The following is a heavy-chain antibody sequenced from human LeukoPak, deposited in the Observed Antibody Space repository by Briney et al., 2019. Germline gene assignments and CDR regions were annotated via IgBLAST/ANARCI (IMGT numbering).Heavy chain of an antibody. CDR1: GYTFTRYG. CDR3: ARDHSNWNYAPDF. V-gene: IGHV1-18*01. J-gene: IGHJ4*02. Sequence: ASVKVSCKASGYTFTRYGISWVRQAPGQGLQWLGWISASNGNTNYAQKFRDRVTMSTDTSTGTAYLDVRSLTSDDAAVYYCARDHSNWNYAPDFWGQGTLVTVSS. D-gene: IGHD1-7*01. CDR2: ISASNGNT.